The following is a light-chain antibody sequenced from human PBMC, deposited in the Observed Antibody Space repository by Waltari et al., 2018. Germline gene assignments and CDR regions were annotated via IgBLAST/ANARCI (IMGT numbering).Light chain of an antibody. Sequence: QSALTQPRSVSGSPGQSVTISCTGTTSYVGGSKYVAWDQQHPGQAPKLMIYDVSKRPSGVPDRFSGSKSGNTASLTISGLQAEDEADYYCCSYAGSYTYVFGTGTKVTVL. J-gene: IGLJ1*01. CDR2: DVS. CDR3: CSYAGSYTYV. V-gene: IGLV2-11*01. CDR1: TSYVGGSKY.